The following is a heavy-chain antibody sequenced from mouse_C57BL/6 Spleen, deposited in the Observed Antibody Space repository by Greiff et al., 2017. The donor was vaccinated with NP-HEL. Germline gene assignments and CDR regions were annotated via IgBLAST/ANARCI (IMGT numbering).Heavy chain of an antibody. CDR1: GFTFSSYG. J-gene: IGHJ2*01. D-gene: IGHD3-2*01. Sequence: EVKLVESGGDLVKPGGSLKLSCAASGFTFSSYGMSWVRQTPDKRLEWVATISSGGSYTYYPDSVKGRLTISRDNAKNTLYLQMSSLKSEDTAMYYCARHVTASFFDYWGQGTTLTVSS. V-gene: IGHV5-6*01. CDR3: ARHVTASFFDY. CDR2: ISSGGSYT.